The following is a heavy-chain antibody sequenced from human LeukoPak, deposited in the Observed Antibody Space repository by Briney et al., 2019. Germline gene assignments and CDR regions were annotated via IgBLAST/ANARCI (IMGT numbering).Heavy chain of an antibody. CDR3: ARVFGTTIFGIVSKYGNDY. Sequence: ASVKVSCKASGYSFTTYALNWVRQAPGQGLEWMGWINTKTGNPTYARDFRGRFVFSLDTSGSTAYLQISSLKAEDTAVYYCARVFGTTIFGIVSKYGNDYWGQGTLVTVSS. D-gene: IGHD3-3*01. CDR2: INTKTGNP. V-gene: IGHV7-4-1*02. CDR1: GYSFTTYA. J-gene: IGHJ4*02.